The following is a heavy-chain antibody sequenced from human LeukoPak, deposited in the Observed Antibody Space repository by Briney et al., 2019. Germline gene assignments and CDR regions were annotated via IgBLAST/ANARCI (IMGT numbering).Heavy chain of an antibody. CDR2: IFTSGST. CDR1: SGSISTFY. Sequence: SETLSLTCTVSSGSISTFYWSWIRQPAGRGLEWIGRIFTSGSTNYNPSLKSRVTMSVDTSKNQFSLKLSSVTAADTAVYYCARVRRAGINYYYMDVWGKGTTVTISS. J-gene: IGHJ6*03. D-gene: IGHD3-10*01. V-gene: IGHV4-4*07. CDR3: ARVRRAGINYYYMDV.